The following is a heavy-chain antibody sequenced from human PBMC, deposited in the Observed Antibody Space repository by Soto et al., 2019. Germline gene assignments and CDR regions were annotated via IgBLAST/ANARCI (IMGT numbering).Heavy chain of an antibody. D-gene: IGHD5-12*01. CDR3: ARGIKGLPPSAFDI. CDR1: GYTFSNYD. Sequence: VASVKVSCKASGYTFSNYDINWVRKATGQGLEWMGWLNPNTDKTGSAQKFQGRVTMTRNTSISTAYLELSGLRSDDTAVYYCARGIKGLPPSAFDIWGQGTRVTV. J-gene: IGHJ3*02. V-gene: IGHV1-8*01. CDR2: LNPNTDKT.